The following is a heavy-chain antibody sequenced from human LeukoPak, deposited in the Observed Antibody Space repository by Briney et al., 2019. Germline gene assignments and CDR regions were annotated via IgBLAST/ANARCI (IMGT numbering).Heavy chain of an antibody. V-gene: IGHV4-59*01. CDR1: GGSISSYY. CDR3: ARGGYSYGRYGYFDY. D-gene: IGHD5-18*01. Sequence: PSETLSLTCTVSGGSISSYYWSWIRQPPGKGLEWIGYIYYSGNTNYNPSLKSRVTISADTSKNQFSLKLSSVTAADTAVYYCARGGYSYGRYGYFDYWGQGTLVTVSS. J-gene: IGHJ4*02. CDR2: IYYSGNT.